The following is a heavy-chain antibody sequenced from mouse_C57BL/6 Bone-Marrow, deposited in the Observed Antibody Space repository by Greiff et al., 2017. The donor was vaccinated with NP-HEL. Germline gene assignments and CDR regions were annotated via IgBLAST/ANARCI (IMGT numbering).Heavy chain of an antibody. D-gene: IGHD1-1*01. CDR2: INSDGGST. CDR1: EYEFPSHD. V-gene: IGHV5-2*01. Sequence: DVKLVESGGGLVQPGESLKLSCESNEYEFPSHDMSWVRKTPEKRLELVAAINSDGGSTYYPDTMERRFIISRDNTKKTLYLQMSSLRSEDTALYYCARHAYYYGSSYWYFDVWGTGTTVTVSS. CDR3: ARHAYYYGSSYWYFDV. J-gene: IGHJ1*03.